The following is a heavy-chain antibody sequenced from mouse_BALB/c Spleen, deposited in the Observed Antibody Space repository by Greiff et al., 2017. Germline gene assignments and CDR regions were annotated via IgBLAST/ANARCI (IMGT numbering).Heavy chain of an antibody. J-gene: IGHJ3*01. D-gene: IGHD2-4*01. Sequence: DVKLVESGGDLVKPGGSLKLSCEASGFTFSSYGMSWVRQTPDKRLEWVATISSGGSYTYYPDSVKGRFTISRDNAKNTLYLQMSSLKSEDTAMFYCAIHEGGDYEGAYWGQGTLVTVSA. V-gene: IGHV5-6*02. CDR3: AIHEGGDYEGAY. CDR2: ISSGGSYT. CDR1: GFTFSSYG.